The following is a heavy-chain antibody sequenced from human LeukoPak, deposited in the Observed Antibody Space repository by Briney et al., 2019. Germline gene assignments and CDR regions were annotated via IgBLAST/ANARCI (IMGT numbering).Heavy chain of an antibody. CDR2: IYSGGST. Sequence: PGGSLRLSCAASGFTVSSNYMSWVRQAPGKGLEWVSVIYSGGSTYYADSVKGRFTISADNSRNTLYLYMNSLRTDDTAIYYCSRDRTTVTKASFAYWGQGTLVTVSS. V-gene: IGHV3-53*05. D-gene: IGHD4-17*01. CDR3: SRDRTTVTKASFAY. J-gene: IGHJ4*02. CDR1: GFTVSSNY.